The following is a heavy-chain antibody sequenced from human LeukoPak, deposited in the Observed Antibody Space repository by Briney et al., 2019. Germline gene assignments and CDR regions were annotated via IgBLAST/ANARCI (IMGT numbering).Heavy chain of an antibody. Sequence: PGRSLRLSCAASGFTFSSYAMHWVRQAPGKGLEWVAVISYDGSNKYYADSVKGRFTISRDNSKNTLYLQMNSLRAEDTAVYYCASPPKRIAVADAEYFQHWGQGTLVTVSS. V-gene: IGHV3-30-3*01. CDR3: ASPPKRIAVADAEYFQH. CDR1: GFTFSSYA. CDR2: ISYDGSNK. J-gene: IGHJ1*01. D-gene: IGHD6-19*01.